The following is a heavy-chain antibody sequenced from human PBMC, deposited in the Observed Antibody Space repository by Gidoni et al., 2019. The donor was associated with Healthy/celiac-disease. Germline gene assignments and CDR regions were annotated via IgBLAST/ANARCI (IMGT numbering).Heavy chain of an antibody. CDR3: AREGWREGLDS. D-gene: IGHD2-15*01. CDR1: GGSFRSDDYY. J-gene: IGHJ5*01. Sequence: QVQLQESGPGLVKPSETLSRNCTVPGGSFRSDDYYWTWIRQAPGKVLEGIGYVSSYGSANYTPSLGSRVSMSVDTSKNQFSLELRSVTAADTARYYCAREGWREGLDSWGRGAQVTVSS. CDR2: VSSYGSA. V-gene: IGHV4-61*08.